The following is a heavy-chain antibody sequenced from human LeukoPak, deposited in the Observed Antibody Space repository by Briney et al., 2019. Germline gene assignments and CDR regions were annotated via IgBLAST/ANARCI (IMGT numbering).Heavy chain of an antibody. CDR1: GFTFSSYW. CDR3: ANCNGWLPHNY. J-gene: IGHJ4*02. CDR2: INTDGSST. V-gene: IGHV3-74*01. D-gene: IGHD1-1*01. Sequence: PGGSLRLSCAASGFTFSSYWMHWVRQAPGKGLVWVSRINTDGSSTTYADSVKGRFTISRDNSKNTLFLQMNSLRAEDTAVYYCANCNGWLPHNYWGQGTLVTVSS.